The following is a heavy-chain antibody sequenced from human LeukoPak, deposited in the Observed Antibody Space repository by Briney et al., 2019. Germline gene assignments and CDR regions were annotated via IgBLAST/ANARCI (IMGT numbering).Heavy chain of an antibody. Sequence: GGSLRLSCAASRFTFSTYAMSWVRQAPGKGLEWVSTFSGSGGRTSYADSVKGRFTISRDNSKNTLYLQMNSLRAEDTAVYYCAKVTSSWNYFDYWGQGAPVTVSS. J-gene: IGHJ4*02. D-gene: IGHD6-13*01. CDR1: RFTFSTYA. V-gene: IGHV3-23*01. CDR3: AKVTSSWNYFDY. CDR2: FSGSGGRT.